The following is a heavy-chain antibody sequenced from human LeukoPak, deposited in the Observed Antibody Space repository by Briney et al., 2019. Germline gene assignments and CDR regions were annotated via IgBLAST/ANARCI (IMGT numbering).Heavy chain of an antibody. Sequence: ASVKVSCKASGYTFTSYDINWVRQATGQGLEWMGWMNPNSGNTGYAQKFQGRVTITRNTSISTAYMELSSLRSEDTAVYYCATDSRELLIFDYWGQGTLVTVSS. CDR3: ATDSRELLIFDY. CDR1: GYTFTSYD. CDR2: MNPNSGNT. J-gene: IGHJ4*02. V-gene: IGHV1-8*03. D-gene: IGHD1-26*01.